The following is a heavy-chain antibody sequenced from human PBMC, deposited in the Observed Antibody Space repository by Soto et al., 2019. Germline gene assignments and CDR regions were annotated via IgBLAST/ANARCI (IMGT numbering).Heavy chain of an antibody. J-gene: IGHJ6*03. D-gene: IGHD2-2*01. V-gene: IGHV1-18*01. CDR3: ARSPLTVVPAAHRYYYYYMDV. Sequence: QVQLVQSGAEVKKPGASVKVSCKASGYTFTSYGISWVRQAPGQGLEGMGWISAYNGNTNYAQKLQGRDTMTTDTSTRTAYMELRSLRSDDTAVYYCARSPLTVVPAAHRYYYYYMDVWGKGTTVTVSS. CDR1: GYTFTSYG. CDR2: ISAYNGNT.